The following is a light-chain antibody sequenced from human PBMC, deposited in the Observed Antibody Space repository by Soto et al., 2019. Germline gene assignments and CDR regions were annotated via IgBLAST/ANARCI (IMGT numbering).Light chain of an antibody. Sequence: QSVLTQPPSVSGAPGQRVTISCTGSSSNIGAPYDVHWYQQLPGTAPKLLISRDTHRPSGVPDRFSGSKSGTSASLAITGLQAEDEADYFCQSYDSSLTALVFGGGTQLTVL. CDR2: RDT. CDR1: SSNIGAPYD. CDR3: QSYDSSLTALV. V-gene: IGLV1-40*01. J-gene: IGLJ7*01.